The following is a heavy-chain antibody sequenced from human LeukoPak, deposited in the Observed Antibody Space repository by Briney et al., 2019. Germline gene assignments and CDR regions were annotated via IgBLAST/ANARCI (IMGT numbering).Heavy chain of an antibody. D-gene: IGHD3-10*01. J-gene: IGHJ4*02. CDR2: IRYDGSNK. V-gene: IGHV3-30*02. CDR1: GFTFSSYG. Sequence: GGSLRLSCAASGFTFSSYGMHWVRQAPGKGLEWVAFIRYDGSNKYYADSVKGRFTISRDNSKNTLYLQMNSLRAEDTAVYYCAKIISAGLHSSRSGSYNYWGQGTLVTVSS. CDR3: AKIISAGLHSSRSGSYNY.